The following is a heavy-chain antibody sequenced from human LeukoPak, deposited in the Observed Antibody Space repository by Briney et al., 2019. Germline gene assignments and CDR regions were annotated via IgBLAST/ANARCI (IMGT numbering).Heavy chain of an antibody. CDR3: ARESGSYFDF. CDR1: GFTFSGSS. J-gene: IGHJ4*02. CDR2: IRSKANSYAT. Sequence: GGSLRLSCAASGFTFSGSSMHWFRQASGKGLEWVGRIRSKANSYATAYVASVKGRFTISRDDSKNTAYLQMNSLKTEDTAVYYCARESGSYFDFWGQGTLVTVSS. D-gene: IGHD1-26*01. V-gene: IGHV3-73*01.